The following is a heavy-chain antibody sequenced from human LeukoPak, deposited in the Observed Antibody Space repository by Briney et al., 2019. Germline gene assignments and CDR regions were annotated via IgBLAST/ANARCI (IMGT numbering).Heavy chain of an antibody. CDR1: GGSISSSSYY. CDR3: ARERPYCTNGVCQPDY. D-gene: IGHD2-8*01. V-gene: IGHV4-61*01. CDR2: IYYSGGT. Sequence: SETLSLTCTVSGGSISSSSYYWGWIRQPPGKGLEWIGYIYYSGGTNYNPSLKSRVTISVDTSKNQFSLKLSSVTAADTAVYYCARERPYCTNGVCQPDYWGQGTLVTVSS. J-gene: IGHJ4*02.